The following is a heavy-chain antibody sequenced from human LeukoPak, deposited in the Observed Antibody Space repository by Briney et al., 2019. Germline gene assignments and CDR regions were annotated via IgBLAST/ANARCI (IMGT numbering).Heavy chain of an antibody. Sequence: GSLRLSCAASGFTFSSYWMHWVRPAPGKGLVWVSRINSDGSSTSYADSVKGRFTISRDNAKNTLYLQMNSLRAEDTAVYYCARDRPYYDILTGYPDDTFDYWGQGTLVTVSS. J-gene: IGHJ4*02. D-gene: IGHD3-9*01. CDR1: GFTFSSYW. V-gene: IGHV3-74*01. CDR2: INSDGSST. CDR3: ARDRPYYDILTGYPDDTFDY.